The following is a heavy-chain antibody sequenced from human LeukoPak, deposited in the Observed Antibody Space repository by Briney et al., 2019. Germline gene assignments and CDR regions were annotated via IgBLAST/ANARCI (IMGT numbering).Heavy chain of an antibody. Sequence: SETLSLTCTVSGGSISSYFWSWIRQPPGKGLEWIGYIYYGGSTNYNPSLKSRVTISVDTSKNQFSLKLSSVTAADTAVYYCAGRRSGWHDAFDIWGQGTMVTVSS. CDR3: AGRRSGWHDAFDI. CDR2: IYYGGST. V-gene: IGHV4-59*01. CDR1: GGSISSYF. D-gene: IGHD6-19*01. J-gene: IGHJ3*02.